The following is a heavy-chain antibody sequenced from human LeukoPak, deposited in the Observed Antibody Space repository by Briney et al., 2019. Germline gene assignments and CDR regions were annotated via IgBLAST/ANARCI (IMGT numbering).Heavy chain of an antibody. Sequence: GRSLRLSCAASGFTFSSYGMHWVRQAPGKGLEWVAVISYDGSNKYYADSVKGRFTISRDNSKNTLYLQMNSLRAEGTAVYYCAKSDGVDYGSSGYPDYWGQGTLVTVSS. CDR3: AKSDGVDYGSSGYPDY. CDR1: GFTFSSYG. CDR2: ISYDGSNK. D-gene: IGHD3-22*01. V-gene: IGHV3-30*18. J-gene: IGHJ4*02.